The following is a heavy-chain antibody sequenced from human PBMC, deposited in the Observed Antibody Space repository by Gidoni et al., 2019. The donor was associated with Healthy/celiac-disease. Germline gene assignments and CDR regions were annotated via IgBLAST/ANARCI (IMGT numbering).Heavy chain of an antibody. D-gene: IGHD2-8*01. Sequence: EVQLLESGGGLVQPGGFLRRSCEAPRGTFSSYAMSWVRQAPGKGLEWVSTISVSGGRTHYADSVKGRFIISRDNSKNTLFLQMNSLRDEDTAVYLCAKQLYTLPTLGWGAMDVWGQGTTVTVSS. CDR2: ISVSGGRT. V-gene: IGHV3-23*01. J-gene: IGHJ6*02. CDR1: RGTFSSYA. CDR3: AKQLYTLPTLGWGAMDV.